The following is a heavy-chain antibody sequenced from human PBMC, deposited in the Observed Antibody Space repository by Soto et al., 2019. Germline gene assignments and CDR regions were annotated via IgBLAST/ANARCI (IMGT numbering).Heavy chain of an antibody. CDR2: IYHSGST. CDR1: GGSISSGGYS. D-gene: IGHD3-22*01. J-gene: IGHJ4*02. CDR3: ARAPQGYDSSGPYDY. V-gene: IGHV4-30-2*01. Sequence: QLQLQESGSGLVKPSQTLSLTCAVSGGSISSGGYSWSWIRQPPGKGLEWIGYIYHSGSTYYNPSLKSRVTLSVDRSKNQFSLKLSSVTAADTAVYYCARAPQGYDSSGPYDYWGQGTLVTVSS.